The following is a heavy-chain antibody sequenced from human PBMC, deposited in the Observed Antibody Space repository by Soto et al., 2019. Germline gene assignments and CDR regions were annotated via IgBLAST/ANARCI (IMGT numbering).Heavy chain of an antibody. Sequence: RGESLKISCKGSGYSSTSYWIGWVRQMPGKGLEWTGIIYPGDSDTRYSPSFQGQVTISADKSIGTAYLQWSSLKASDTAMYYCARHQSNWNDVAYYYYYGMDVWGQGTTVTVS. V-gene: IGHV5-51*01. CDR2: IYPGDSDT. CDR1: GYSSTSYW. D-gene: IGHD1-1*01. J-gene: IGHJ6*02. CDR3: ARHQSNWNDVAYYYYYGMDV.